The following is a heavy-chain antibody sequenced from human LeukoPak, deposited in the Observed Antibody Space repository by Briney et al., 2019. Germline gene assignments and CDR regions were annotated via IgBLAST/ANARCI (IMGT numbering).Heavy chain of an antibody. Sequence: PSETLSLTCTVSGGSITSYYWSWIRQPPGKGLEWIGYIYYSGSTNYNPSLKGRVTISVDTSKNQFSLKLSSVTAADTAVYYCARSLRTMVRGVIKSVAFDIWGQGTMVTVSS. CDR1: GGSITSYY. J-gene: IGHJ3*02. D-gene: IGHD3-10*01. V-gene: IGHV4-59*12. CDR2: IYYSGST. CDR3: ARSLRTMVRGVIKSVAFDI.